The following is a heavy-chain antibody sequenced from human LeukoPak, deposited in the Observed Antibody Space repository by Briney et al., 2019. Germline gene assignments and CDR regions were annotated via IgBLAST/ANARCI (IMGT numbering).Heavy chain of an antibody. Sequence: SSETLSLTCTVSGGSISSSGYYWGWIRQPPGKGLEWIGSIYYGGNTYYNPSLKSRVTISVDTSKNQFSLKVSSVTAADTAIYYCATIFRYSDWSNWGWFDPWGQGTLVTVSS. CDR2: IYYGGNT. D-gene: IGHD3-9*01. V-gene: IGHV4-39*07. J-gene: IGHJ5*02. CDR3: ATIFRYSDWSNWGWFDP. CDR1: GGSISSSGYY.